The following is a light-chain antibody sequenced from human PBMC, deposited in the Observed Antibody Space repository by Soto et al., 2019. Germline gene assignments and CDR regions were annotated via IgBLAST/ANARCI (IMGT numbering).Light chain of an antibody. CDR2: AAS. CDR1: QDISSH. V-gene: IGKV1-17*01. Sequence: DIQMTQSPSSLSASVGDRVTITCRASQDISSHLGWFQQKPGKAPKRLIYAASTLESGVPSRFSGSRSGTEFTLTISSLQPEDFATYYCLQHNTYPFTFGPVTKVDIK. J-gene: IGKJ3*01. CDR3: LQHNTYPFT.